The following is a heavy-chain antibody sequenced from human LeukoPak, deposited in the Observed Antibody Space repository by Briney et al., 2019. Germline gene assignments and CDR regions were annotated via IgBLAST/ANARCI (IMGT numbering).Heavy chain of an antibody. CDR3: AKGVDFQVRGVIVY. CDR2: IYSGGNT. V-gene: IGHV3-53*05. Sequence: GGSLRLSCAASGFIVSSEYMSWVRQAPGKGLEWVSVIYSGGNTYYADSVKGRFTISRDNSKNTLYLQMNSLRAEDTAVYYCAKGVDFQVRGVIVYWGQGTLVTVSS. J-gene: IGHJ4*02. D-gene: IGHD3-10*01. CDR1: GFIVSSEY.